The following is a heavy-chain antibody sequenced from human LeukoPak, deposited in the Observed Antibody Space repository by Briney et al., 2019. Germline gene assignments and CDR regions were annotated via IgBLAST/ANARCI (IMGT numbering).Heavy chain of an antibody. D-gene: IGHD3-9*01. Sequence: ASVKVSCKASGYTFTSYDINWVRQATGQGLEWMGWMNPNSGNTGYAQKFQGRVTMTRNTSISTAYMELSSLRSEDTAVYYCARTPPTYSVRYFDWLYYYYGMDVWGQGTTVTVSS. CDR1: GYTFTSYD. J-gene: IGHJ6*02. CDR3: ARTPPTYSVRYFDWLYYYYGMDV. CDR2: MNPNSGNT. V-gene: IGHV1-8*01.